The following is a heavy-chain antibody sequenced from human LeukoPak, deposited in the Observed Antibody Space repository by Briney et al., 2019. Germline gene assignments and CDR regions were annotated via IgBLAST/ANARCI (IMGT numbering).Heavy chain of an antibody. CDR1: GFTFSSYG. V-gene: IGHV3-23*01. J-gene: IGHJ4*02. CDR2: ISGSGGST. Sequence: PGGSLRLSCAASGFTFSSYGMNWVRQAPGKGLEWVSAISGSGGSTYYADSVKGRFTISRDNSRNTLYLQMNSLRAEDTAVYYCATPSNYFDYWGQGTLVTVSS. D-gene: IGHD3-3*02. CDR3: ATPSNYFDY.